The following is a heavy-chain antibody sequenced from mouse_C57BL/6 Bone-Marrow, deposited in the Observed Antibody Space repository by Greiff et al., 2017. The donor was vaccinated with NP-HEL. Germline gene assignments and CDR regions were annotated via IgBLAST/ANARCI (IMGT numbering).Heavy chain of an antibody. CDR3: ARGGYGSSPYWYFDV. D-gene: IGHD1-1*01. Sequence: EVQVVESGPGLVKPSQSLSLTCSVTGYSITSGYYWNWIRQFPGNQLEWMGYISYDGSNNYNPSLKNRISITRDTSKNQFFLKLNSVTTEDTATYYCARGGYGSSPYWYFDVWGTGTTVTVSS. J-gene: IGHJ1*03. V-gene: IGHV3-6*01. CDR1: GYSITSGYY. CDR2: ISYDGSN.